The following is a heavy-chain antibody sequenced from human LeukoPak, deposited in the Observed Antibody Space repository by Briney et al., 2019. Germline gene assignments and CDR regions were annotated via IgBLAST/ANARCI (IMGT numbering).Heavy chain of an antibody. CDR2: ISSDGNNK. J-gene: IGHJ4*02. CDR1: GFTFSNYV. Sequence: GGSLRLSCAASGFTFSNYVMHWVRQAPGKGLEWVAVISSDGNNKYYADSVQGRFTIARDNSKNTLYLQMNSLRPEDTALYYCARDRPGITVAGALDYWGQGTLVTVSS. D-gene: IGHD6-19*01. V-gene: IGHV3-30*04. CDR3: ARDRPGITVAGALDY.